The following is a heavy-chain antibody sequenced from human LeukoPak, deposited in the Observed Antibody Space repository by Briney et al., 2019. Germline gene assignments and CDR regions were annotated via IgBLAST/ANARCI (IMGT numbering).Heavy chain of an antibody. J-gene: IGHJ4*02. Sequence: PGGSLRLSCVASGFTLSSYAMSWVCQAPGKGLEWVSLISGSDYSTYYADSVKGRFTISRENSKNTLYLQMNSLRAEDTAVYYCAKDLGDSYGHEIFDYRGQGTLVTVSS. CDR1: GFTLSSYA. CDR2: ISGSDYST. V-gene: IGHV3-23*01. D-gene: IGHD5-18*01. CDR3: AKDLGDSYGHEIFDY.